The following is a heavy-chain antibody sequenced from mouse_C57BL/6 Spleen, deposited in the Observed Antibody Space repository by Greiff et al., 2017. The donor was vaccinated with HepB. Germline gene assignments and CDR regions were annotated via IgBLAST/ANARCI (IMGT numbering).Heavy chain of an antibody. Sequence: VQLKESGPVLVKPGASVKMSCKASGYTFTDYYMNWVKQSHGKSLEWIGVINPYNGGTSYNQKFKGKATLTVDKSSSPAYMELNSLTSEDSAVYYCAREGTMVTTWGDYWGQGTTLTVSS. V-gene: IGHV1-19*01. CDR1: GYTFTDYY. CDR3: AREGTMVTTWGDY. D-gene: IGHD2-2*01. J-gene: IGHJ2*01. CDR2: INPYNGGT.